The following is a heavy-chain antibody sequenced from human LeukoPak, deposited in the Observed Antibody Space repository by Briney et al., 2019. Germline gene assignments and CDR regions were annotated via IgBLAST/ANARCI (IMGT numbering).Heavy chain of an antibody. CDR3: ARTRGAGPGGHFDS. D-gene: IGHD3-10*01. Sequence: GGSLRLSCAASGFTFNDEYMSWIRQAPGQGLQWIAYISASGDFRRYTDSVKGQFTISRDNAKRLLYLQMDSLGAEDTAVYYFARTRGAGPGGHFDSWGEGGLVIVSS. CDR2: ISASGDFR. J-gene: IGHJ4*02. CDR1: GFTFNDEY. V-gene: IGHV3-11*01.